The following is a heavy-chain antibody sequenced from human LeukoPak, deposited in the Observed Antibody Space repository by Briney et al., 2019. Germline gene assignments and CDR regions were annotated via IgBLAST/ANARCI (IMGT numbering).Heavy chain of an antibody. CDR3: VQGWRDN. Sequence: GGSLRLSCAASGFTFSSYAMSWVRQAPGKGLEWVANINQDSSEKYYVDSVKGRFTISRDNAKNSSYLQLNTLRPEDTAVYYCVQGWRDNWGQGTLVTVSS. CDR1: GFTFSSYA. J-gene: IGHJ4*02. V-gene: IGHV3-7*01. CDR2: INQDSSEK. D-gene: IGHD2-15*01.